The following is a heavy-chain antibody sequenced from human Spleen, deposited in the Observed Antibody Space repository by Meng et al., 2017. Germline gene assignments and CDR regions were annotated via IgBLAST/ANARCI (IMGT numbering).Heavy chain of an antibody. Sequence: QVRLQESGPGLVRPSETLSLTCTVSGGPVSSGIYYWSWIRQPPGKGLEWIGYIDYSGSTNYNPSLKSRVTISVDTSKNQFSLKLSSVTAADTAVYYCARNDFWSGYFDYWGQGTLVTVSS. D-gene: IGHD3-3*01. CDR1: GGPVSSGIYY. V-gene: IGHV4-61*01. CDR2: IDYSGST. CDR3: ARNDFWSGYFDY. J-gene: IGHJ4*02.